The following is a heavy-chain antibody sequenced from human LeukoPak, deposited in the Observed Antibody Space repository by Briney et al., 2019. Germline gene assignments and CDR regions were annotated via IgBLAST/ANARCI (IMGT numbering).Heavy chain of an antibody. D-gene: IGHD7-27*01. CDR1: GGSISSGNYY. Sequence: SETLSLTCTVSGGSISSGNYYWSWVRQPAGKGLEWIGRIYTSGSTNYNPSFKSRVTMSVDTSKNQFSLKLSSVTAADTAVYYCARDSHTWGSGPNWYFDLWGRGTLVTVSS. CDR2: IYTSGST. V-gene: IGHV4-61*02. CDR3: ARDSHTWGSGPNWYFDL. J-gene: IGHJ2*01.